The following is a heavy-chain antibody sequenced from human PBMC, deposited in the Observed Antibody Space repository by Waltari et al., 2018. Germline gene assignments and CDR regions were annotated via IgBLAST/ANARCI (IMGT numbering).Heavy chain of an antibody. D-gene: IGHD5-12*01. CDR2: ISNRSGAT. CDR1: GFTFSSYA. V-gene: IGHV3-23*01. CDR3: AKATSGYFYNYGLDF. J-gene: IGHJ4*02. Sequence: EVQLLESGGGLVQPGGSLRLSCAASGFTFSSYAMRWVRQSTGKGLEWVSGISNRSGATYYADSVKGRFTISRDNSKNTLYLQMNSLRAEDTAVYYCAKATSGYFYNYGLDFWGQGILVTVSS.